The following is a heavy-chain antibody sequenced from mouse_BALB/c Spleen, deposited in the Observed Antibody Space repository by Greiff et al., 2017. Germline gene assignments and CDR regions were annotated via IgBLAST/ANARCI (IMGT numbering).Heavy chain of an antibody. Sequence: EVQVEESGGGLVKPGGSLKLSCAASGFTFSSYAMSWVRQTPEKRLEWVASISSGGSTYYPDSVKGRFTISRDNARNILYLQMSSLRSEDTAMYYCARGEGNPFAYWGQGTLVTVSA. D-gene: IGHD2-1*01. CDR2: ISSGGST. V-gene: IGHV5-6-5*01. CDR3: ARGEGNPFAY. CDR1: GFTFSSYA. J-gene: IGHJ3*01.